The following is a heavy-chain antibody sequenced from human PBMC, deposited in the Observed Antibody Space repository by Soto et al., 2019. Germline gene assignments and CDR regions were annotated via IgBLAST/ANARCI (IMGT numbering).Heavy chain of an antibody. CDR1: GYTFSNFW. Sequence: GESLKISCQSSGYTFSNFWIGWVRQLPGKGLEWMGIIYPGDHETRYSPSLHGKVTISADRSINTAYLQWNSLEASDTAFYFCARSPRISPYFDYWGQGALVTVSS. CDR3: ARSPRISPYFDY. CDR2: IYPGDHET. J-gene: IGHJ4*02. V-gene: IGHV5-51*01.